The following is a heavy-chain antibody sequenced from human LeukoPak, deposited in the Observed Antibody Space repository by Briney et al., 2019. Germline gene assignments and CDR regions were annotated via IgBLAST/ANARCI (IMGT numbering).Heavy chain of an antibody. D-gene: IGHD6-19*01. CDR2: INPNRGGT. J-gene: IGHJ3*02. CDR1: GYTFTGYY. V-gene: IGHV1-2*06. Sequence: ASVKVSCKASGYTFTGYYMHWVRQAPGQGLEWMGRINPNRGGTNYAQKFQGRVTMTRDTSISTAYMELSRLRSDDTAVYYCARSEWQWLVLDAFDIWGQGTMVTVSS. CDR3: ARSEWQWLVLDAFDI.